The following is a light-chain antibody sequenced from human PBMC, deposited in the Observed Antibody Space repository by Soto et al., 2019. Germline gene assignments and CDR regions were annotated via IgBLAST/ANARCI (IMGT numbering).Light chain of an antibody. CDR3: RQYNNWPICT. CDR1: QSVSSN. J-gene: IGKJ3*01. CDR2: DAS. V-gene: IGKV3-15*01. Sequence: IGLTQSPATLSVSPGDTATLFCRASQSVSSNLAWYQQTPGQAPRLLIYDASTRPNGIPARFSGSGSRIEFTLTNSILQSEDFAIYYCRQYNNWPICTFRPGNKVDI.